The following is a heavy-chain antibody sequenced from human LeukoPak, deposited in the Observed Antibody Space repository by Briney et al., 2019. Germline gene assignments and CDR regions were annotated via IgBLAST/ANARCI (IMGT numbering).Heavy chain of an antibody. D-gene: IGHD2-15*01. CDR1: GFAFNMVA. J-gene: IGHJ4*02. Sequence: GGSLRLSCAGTGFAFNMVAIDWVRQAPGKGLEWVSGLSRGGSTTNYADSVKGRFTISRDKSQNSVFLQLNSLRPENTAVYYCARQQRIRHCSEGVCTEGYYFDSWGQGTLVTVSS. CDR3: ARQQRIRHCSEGVCTEGYYFDS. V-gene: IGHV3-23*01. CDR2: LSRGGSTT.